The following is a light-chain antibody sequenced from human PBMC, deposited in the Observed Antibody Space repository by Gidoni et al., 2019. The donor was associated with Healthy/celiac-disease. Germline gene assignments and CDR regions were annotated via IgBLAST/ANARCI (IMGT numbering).Light chain of an antibody. J-gene: IGKJ1*01. CDR1: QSVSSSY. CDR2: GAY. Sequence: ESVLTQSPGTLSLSPGERATLSCRASQSVSSSYLAWYQQKPGQAPRLLIYGAYSRATSIPDRFSGSGSGTDFTLTISRLEPEDFAVYYCQQYGSSPPWTFGQGTKVEIK. V-gene: IGKV3-20*01. CDR3: QQYGSSPPWT.